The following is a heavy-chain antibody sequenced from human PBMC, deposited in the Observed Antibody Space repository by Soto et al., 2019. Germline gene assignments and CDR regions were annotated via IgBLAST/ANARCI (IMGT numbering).Heavy chain of an antibody. D-gene: IGHD6-25*01. CDR1: GYSFVSFW. CDR2: IHPGDSDT. J-gene: IGHJ4*02. V-gene: IGHV5-51*01. CDR3: ARRPFRGAAADY. Sequence: EVQLVQSGGEVKKPGESLRISCNTSGYSFVSFWIGWVRQMPGQGLEWMGVIHPGDSDTRYSPAFEGLVTISADKSTNTAYLQWSSLKASDTAMYYCARRPFRGAAADYWGQGTLVTVSS.